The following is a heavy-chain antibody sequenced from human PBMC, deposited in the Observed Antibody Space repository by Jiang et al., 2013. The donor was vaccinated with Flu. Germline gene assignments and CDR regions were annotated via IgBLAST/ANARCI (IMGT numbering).Heavy chain of an antibody. D-gene: IGHD5-12*01. J-gene: IGHJ4*02. Sequence: QLVESGGGLVQPGGSLRLSCAASGFTFTNYVMNWVRQAPGKGLEWVSVIGGSGGNTYYADSVKGRFTISRDNSKSTLYLQMNSLRAEDTAVYYCAKDSSGYDLPVGFDYWGQGTLVTVSS. CDR1: GFTFTNYV. CDR2: IGGSGGNT. V-gene: IGHV3-23*04. CDR3: AKDSSGYDLPVGFDY.